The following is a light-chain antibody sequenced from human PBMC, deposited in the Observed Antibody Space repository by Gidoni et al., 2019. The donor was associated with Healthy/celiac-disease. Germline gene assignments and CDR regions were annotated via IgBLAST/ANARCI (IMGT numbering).Light chain of an antibody. Sequence: DFVLTQSPLSLPVTLGQPASISCRSSQSLVYSDGNTYLNWLQQRPGQSPRRLIYKVYNRDSGVPDRVSGRGSGTEFTLKISRVEAEDVGVYYCMQGTHWHVTFGGGTKVEIK. J-gene: IGKJ4*01. CDR2: KVY. CDR1: QSLVYSDGNTY. CDR3: MQGTHWHVT. V-gene: IGKV2-30*01.